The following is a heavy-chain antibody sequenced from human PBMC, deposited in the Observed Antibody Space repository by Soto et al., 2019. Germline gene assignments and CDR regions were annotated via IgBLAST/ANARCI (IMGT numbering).Heavy chain of an antibody. CDR2: ISPNNGAT. Sequence: QVQLVQSGAEVKKPGASMKVSCKASGYTFSDYYMHWVRQAPGQGLECMGWISPNNGATNYAQKFQDRVTMTRDASITTASMELSRLRSDDTAVYYCARGGEFCSTGSCNSSLGDAFDVWGPGTTVTVSS. CDR1: GYTFSDYY. CDR3: ARGGEFCSTGSCNSSLGDAFDV. J-gene: IGHJ3*01. D-gene: IGHD2-15*01. V-gene: IGHV1-2*02.